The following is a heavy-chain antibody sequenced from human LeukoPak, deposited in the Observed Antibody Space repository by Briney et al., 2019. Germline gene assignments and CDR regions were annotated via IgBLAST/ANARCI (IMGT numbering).Heavy chain of an antibody. V-gene: IGHV3-30*03. CDR1: GFTFSSYG. J-gene: IGHJ6*03. D-gene: IGHD2-15*01. Sequence: GGSLRLSCAASGFTFSSYGMHWVRQAPGKGLEWVAVISYDGSNKYYADSVKGRFTISRDNSKNTLYLQMNSLRAEDTAVYYCARDPVAATYYYYYMDVWGKGTTVTVSS. CDR2: ISYDGSNK. CDR3: ARDPVAATYYYYYMDV.